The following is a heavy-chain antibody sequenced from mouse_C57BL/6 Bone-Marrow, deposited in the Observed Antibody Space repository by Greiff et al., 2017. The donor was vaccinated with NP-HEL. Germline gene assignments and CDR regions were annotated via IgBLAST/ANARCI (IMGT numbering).Heavy chain of an antibody. CDR1: GFTFSDYG. CDR2: ISSGSSTI. J-gene: IGHJ4*01. CDR3: ARGHYYGSSPMDY. D-gene: IGHD1-1*01. V-gene: IGHV5-17*01. Sequence: EVKVVESGGGLVKPGGSLKLSCAASGFTFSDYGMHWVRQAPEKGLEWVAYISSGSSTIYYADTVKGRFTISRDNAKNTLFLKMTSLRSEDTAMYYCARGHYYGSSPMDYWGQGTSVTVSS.